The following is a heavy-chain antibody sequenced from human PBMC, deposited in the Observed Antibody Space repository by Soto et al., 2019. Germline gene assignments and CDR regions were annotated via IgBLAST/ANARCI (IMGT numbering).Heavy chain of an antibody. CDR2: ISYDGSNK. CDR1: GFTFSSYG. V-gene: IGHV3-30*18. D-gene: IGHD1-26*01. Sequence: QVQLVESGGGVVQPGGSLRLSCAASGFTFSSYGMHWVRQAPGKGLEWVAVISYDGSNKYYADSVKGRFTISRDNSKNTLYLQMNRLRAEDTAVYYCAKASPPRPLNSGSYDYLDYWGQGTLVTVSS. J-gene: IGHJ4*02. CDR3: AKASPPRPLNSGSYDYLDY.